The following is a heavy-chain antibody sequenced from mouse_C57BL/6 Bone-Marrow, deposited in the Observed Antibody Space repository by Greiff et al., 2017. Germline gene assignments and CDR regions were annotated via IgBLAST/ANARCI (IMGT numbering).Heavy chain of an antibody. D-gene: IGHD3-1*01. CDR2: IYPGGGYT. J-gene: IGHJ2*01. V-gene: IGHV1-63*01. Sequence: QVQLKESGAELVRPGTSVKMSCKASGYTFTNYWIGWAKQRPGHGLEWIGDIYPGGGYTNYNEKFKGKGTLTADKSSSTAYMQFSSLTSEDSAIYYCARLLGYFDYWGQGTTLTVSS. CDR1: GYTFTNYW. CDR3: ARLLGYFDY.